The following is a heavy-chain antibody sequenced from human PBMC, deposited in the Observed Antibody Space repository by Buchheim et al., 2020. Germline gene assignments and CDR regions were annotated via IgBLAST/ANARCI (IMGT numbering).Heavy chain of an antibody. CDR2: INGRSSTM. J-gene: IGHJ4*02. V-gene: IGHV3-48*02. Sequence: EVQLVESGGGLVQPGGSLRLSCAASGFTFSSYSMNWVRQAPGKGLEWLSYINGRSSTMYYAASVKGRFTISRDNAKNSLYLQMTSLRDEDTAVYYCARDGHGTTPLDLWGQGTL. CDR3: ARDGHGTTPLDL. CDR1: GFTFSSYS. D-gene: IGHD1-7*01.